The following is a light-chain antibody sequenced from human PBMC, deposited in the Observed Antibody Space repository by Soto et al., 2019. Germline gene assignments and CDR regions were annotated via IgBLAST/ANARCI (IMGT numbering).Light chain of an antibody. Sequence: AIQMTQSPSSLSASVGDRVTITCRASQVIRNDLGWYQQKPGNAPTLLIYGASNLQSGVPSRFSGSGSGTDFTLTITSLQPEDFATYYCLHDHNYPWTFGQGTKVDIK. CDR3: LHDHNYPWT. J-gene: IGKJ1*01. V-gene: IGKV1-6*01. CDR2: GAS. CDR1: QVIRND.